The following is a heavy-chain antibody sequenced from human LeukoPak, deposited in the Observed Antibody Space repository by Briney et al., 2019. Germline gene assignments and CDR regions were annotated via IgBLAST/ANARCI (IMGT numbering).Heavy chain of an antibody. CDR3: ARASDLYYYDSSGWFDP. D-gene: IGHD3-22*01. Sequence: SETLSLTCIVSGYSIRSGYYWGWIRQPPGKGLEWIGSIYYSGGTYYNPSLKSQVTISIDTSKNQFSLKLRSVTAADTAVYYCARASDLYYYDSSGWFDPWGQGTLVTVSS. CDR2: IYYSGGT. J-gene: IGHJ5*02. CDR1: GYSIRSGYY. V-gene: IGHV4-38-2*02.